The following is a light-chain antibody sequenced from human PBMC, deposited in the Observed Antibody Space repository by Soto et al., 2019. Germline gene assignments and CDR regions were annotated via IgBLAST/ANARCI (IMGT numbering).Light chain of an antibody. CDR3: QQRNNWPPWT. CDR2: DAS. Sequence: EIVLTQSPATLSLSPGERATLSCRASQSVSYHLAWYQQKPGQAPRLLIYDASNRATGIPARFSGSGSGPDFTLTISSLEPEDSAIYYCQQRNNWPPWTFGQGTKVEIK. V-gene: IGKV3-11*01. CDR1: QSVSYH. J-gene: IGKJ1*01.